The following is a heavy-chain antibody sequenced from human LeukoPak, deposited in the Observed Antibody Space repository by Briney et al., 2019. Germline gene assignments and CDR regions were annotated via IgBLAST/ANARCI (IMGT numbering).Heavy chain of an antibody. D-gene: IGHD4/OR15-4a*01. V-gene: IGHV3-21*01. J-gene: IGHJ5*02. CDR2: ISSSSNYI. Sequence: GGSLRLSCAASGFTFSSYSTNWVRQAPGKGLEWVSSISSSSNYIYYADSVKGRFTISRDNAKNSLYLQMNSLRADDTAVYYCVRIPNSANFPNWFDPWGQGTLVTVSS. CDR1: GFTFSSYS. CDR3: VRIPNSANFPNWFDP.